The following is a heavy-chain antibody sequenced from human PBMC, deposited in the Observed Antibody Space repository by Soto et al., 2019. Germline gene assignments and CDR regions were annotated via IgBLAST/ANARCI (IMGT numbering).Heavy chain of an antibody. V-gene: IGHV4-61*01. CDR2: IYYSGST. CDR1: GGSVSSGSYY. J-gene: IGHJ4*02. CDR3: AREGRLHGPLFDY. D-gene: IGHD2-21*01. Sequence: SETLSLTCTVSGGSVSSGSYYRSWIRQPPGKGLEWIGYIYYSGSTNYNPSLKSRVTISVDTSKNQFSLKLSSVTAADTAVYYCAREGRLHGPLFDYWGQGTLVTVSS.